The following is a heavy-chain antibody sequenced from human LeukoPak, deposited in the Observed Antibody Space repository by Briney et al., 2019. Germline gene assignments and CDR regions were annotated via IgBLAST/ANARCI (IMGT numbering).Heavy chain of an antibody. CDR2: IKSKTDGGTT. D-gene: IGHD2-15*01. CDR3: TTIVVVVAATQDDY. CDR1: GFTFSNAW. Sequence: GGSLRLSSAASGFTFSNAWMSWVRQAPGKGLEWVGRIKSKTDGGTTDYAAPVKGRFTISRDDSKNTLYLQMNSLKTEDTAVYYCTTIVVVVAATQDDYWGQGTLVTVSS. J-gene: IGHJ4*02. V-gene: IGHV3-15*01.